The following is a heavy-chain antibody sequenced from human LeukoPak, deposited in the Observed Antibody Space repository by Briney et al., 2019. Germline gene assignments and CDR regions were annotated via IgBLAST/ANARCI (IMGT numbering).Heavy chain of an antibody. Sequence: PGGSLRLSCAASGFIFSSYSMNWVRQAPGKGREWVSYICSGRSDISSADSVNGRFTITKDNAKNSLYLQMNSLRDADTAGYYCARDLDWAFDYWGQGTLVTVSS. D-gene: IGHD3-3*01. CDR3: ARDLDWAFDY. V-gene: IGHV3-48*02. J-gene: IGHJ4*02. CDR1: GFIFSSYS. CDR2: ICSGRSDI.